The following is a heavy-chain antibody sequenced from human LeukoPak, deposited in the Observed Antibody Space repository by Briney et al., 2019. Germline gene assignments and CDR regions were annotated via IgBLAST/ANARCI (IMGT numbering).Heavy chain of an antibody. V-gene: IGHV4-59*01. Sequence: SETLSLTCTVPGGSISSFFWSWIRQPPGKGLEWIGSMHYSGDTKYNPSLKSRVSLSVDTSKQQFSLRLGSVTAADTAVYYCASDLELERNRWNYFESWGQGTLVTVSS. CDR1: GGSISSFF. D-gene: IGHD1-1*01. J-gene: IGHJ4*02. CDR2: MHYSGDT. CDR3: ASDLELERNRWNYFES.